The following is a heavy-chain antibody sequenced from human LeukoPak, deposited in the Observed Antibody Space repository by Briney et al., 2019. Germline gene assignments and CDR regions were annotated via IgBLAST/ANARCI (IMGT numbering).Heavy chain of an antibody. CDR2: IRSKVYGGTP. V-gene: IGHV3-49*04. CDR1: GFTFGDYA. J-gene: IGHJ3*02. D-gene: IGHD3-16*01. CDR3: ARDGIGGIGAFDI. Sequence: GGSLRLSCTASGFTFGDYAMTWVRQAPGKGLEWVGFIRSKVYGGTPEYAASVKGRFTISRDDSKGVAYLQMNSLKTEDTAVYYCARDGIGGIGAFDIWGQGTMVTVSS.